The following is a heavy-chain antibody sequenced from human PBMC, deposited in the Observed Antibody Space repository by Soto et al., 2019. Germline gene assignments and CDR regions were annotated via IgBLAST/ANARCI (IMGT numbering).Heavy chain of an antibody. J-gene: IGHJ4*02. Sequence: QVQLVQSGAEVKKPGASVKVSCKASGYTFTSYGISWVRQAPGQGLEWMGWISAYNGNTNYAQKLQGRVTMTTDTSKSTAYMELRSLRSDDTAVYYCAREGWLVPAATQIPLFDYWGQGTLVTVSS. D-gene: IGHD2-2*01. V-gene: IGHV1-18*01. CDR3: AREGWLVPAATQIPLFDY. CDR2: ISAYNGNT. CDR1: GYTFTSYG.